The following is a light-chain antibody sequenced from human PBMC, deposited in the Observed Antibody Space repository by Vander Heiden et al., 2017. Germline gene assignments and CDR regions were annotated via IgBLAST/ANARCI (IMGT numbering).Light chain of an antibody. CDR2: GAS. CDR1: QSVSSN. Sequence: EIVMTQSPATLSVSPGERATLSCRASQSVSSNLAWYQQKPGQAPRLLIYGASTRATGIPARFSGSGSGTEFTLTISSLQSEDFAVYYVQQYNNWLFGQGTKLEIK. V-gene: IGKV3-15*01. J-gene: IGKJ2*01. CDR3: QQYNNWL.